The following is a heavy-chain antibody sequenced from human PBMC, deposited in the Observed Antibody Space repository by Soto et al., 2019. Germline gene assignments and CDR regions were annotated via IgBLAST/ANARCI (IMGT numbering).Heavy chain of an antibody. CDR2: INAGNGNT. V-gene: IGHV1-3*01. CDR3: ARDGGGYCSSTSCYGGPYYYYYYMDV. CDR1: GYTFTSYA. D-gene: IGHD2-2*01. Sequence: APVKVSCKASGYTFTSYAMHWLRQAPGQRLEWMGWINAGNGNTKYSQKFQGRVTITRDTSASTAYMELSSLRSEDTAVYYCARDGGGYCSSTSCYGGPYYYYYYMDVWGKGTTVTVSS. J-gene: IGHJ6*03.